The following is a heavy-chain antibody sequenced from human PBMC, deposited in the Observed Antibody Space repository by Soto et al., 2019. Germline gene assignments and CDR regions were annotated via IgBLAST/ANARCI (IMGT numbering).Heavy chain of an antibody. D-gene: IGHD1-26*01. J-gene: IGHJ4*02. CDR1: GFTFTSYA. V-gene: IGHV3-23*01. Sequence: EESLRLSCAASGFTFTSYAMSWVRQAPGKGLKWVSGISGSGATTYYADSVKGRFTISRDNSKNTLYLQMNSLRAEDTAVYYCAKDRGATRYYFDYWGQGTLVTVSS. CDR2: ISGSGATT. CDR3: AKDRGATRYYFDY.